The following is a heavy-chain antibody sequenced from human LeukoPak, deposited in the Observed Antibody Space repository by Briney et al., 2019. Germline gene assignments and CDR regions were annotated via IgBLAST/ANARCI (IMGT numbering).Heavy chain of an antibody. CDR2: IWYDGSSK. D-gene: IGHD3-16*02. Sequence: GGSLRLSCAASGFTLSIHWMSWVRQAPGKGLEWVAVIWYDGSSKYYADSVKGRFTISRDNSKNTLYMQMNNLRVEDTAVYFCARDNRYTGNYLDAFDIWGQGTLVTVSS. V-gene: IGHV3-33*08. CDR3: ARDNRYTGNYLDAFDI. J-gene: IGHJ3*02. CDR1: GFTLSIHW.